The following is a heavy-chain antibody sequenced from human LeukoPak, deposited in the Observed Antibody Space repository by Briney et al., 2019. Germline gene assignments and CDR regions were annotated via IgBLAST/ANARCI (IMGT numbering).Heavy chain of an antibody. V-gene: IGHV4-61*01. CDR3: ARGRTGIAVAGTGIYYYYGMDV. J-gene: IGHJ6*02. CDR1: GGSVSSGSYY. D-gene: IGHD6-19*01. Sequence: PSETLSLTCTVSGGSVSSGSYYWSWIRQPPGKGLEWIGYICYSGSTNYNPSLKSRVTISVDTSKNQFSLKLSSVTAADTAVYYCARGRTGIAVAGTGIYYYYGMDVWGQGTTVTVSS. CDR2: ICYSGST.